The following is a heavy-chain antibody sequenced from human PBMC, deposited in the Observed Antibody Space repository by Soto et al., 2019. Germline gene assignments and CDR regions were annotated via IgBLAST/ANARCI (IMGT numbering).Heavy chain of an antibody. V-gene: IGHV1-18*01. CDR2: ISAYNGNT. Sequence: KVSCKASGYTFTSYGISWVRQAPGQGLEWMGWISAYNGNTNYAQKLQGRVTMTTDTSTSTAYMELRSLRSDDTAVYYCARAARRIAVAGTCQHWGQGTLVTVSS. D-gene: IGHD6-19*01. CDR1: GYTFTSYG. J-gene: IGHJ1*01. CDR3: ARAARRIAVAGTCQH.